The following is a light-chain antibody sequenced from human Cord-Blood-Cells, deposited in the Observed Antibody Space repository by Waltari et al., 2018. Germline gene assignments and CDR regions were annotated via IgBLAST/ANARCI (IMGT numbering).Light chain of an antibody. Sequence: DIQMTQSPSSLSASVGDRVTITCRASQNISSYLNWYQQKPGKAPKLLIYAASSLQSEVPARFSGSGSGTDFTLTISSLQPEDFATYYCQQSYSTPWTFGQGTKVEIK. J-gene: IGKJ1*01. CDR2: AAS. CDR1: QNISSY. CDR3: QQSYSTPWT. V-gene: IGKV1-39*01.